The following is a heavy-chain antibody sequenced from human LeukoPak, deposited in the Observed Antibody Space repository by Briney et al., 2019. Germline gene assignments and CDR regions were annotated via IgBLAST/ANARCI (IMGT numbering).Heavy chain of an antibody. CDR2: IYNSGRT. V-gene: IGHV4-59*01. Sequence: SETLSLTCTVSGDSISSYYWSWIRQPPGKGLEWICYIYNSGRTDYNPALKSRVTISIDTSKNQFSLKLSSVTAADSALYYCAKLESPYYYAMDVWGQGTTVTVSS. J-gene: IGHJ6*02. D-gene: IGHD3-3*01. CDR1: GDSISSYY. CDR3: AKLESPYYYAMDV.